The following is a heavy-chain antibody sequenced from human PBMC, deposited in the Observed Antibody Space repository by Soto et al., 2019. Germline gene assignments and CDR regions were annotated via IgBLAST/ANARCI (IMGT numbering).Heavy chain of an antibody. Sequence: QVPLQESGPRLVRPSGTLSLTCTVSSGSISTANWWSWVRQPPGRGLEWIGEIYHSGSTNYNLSLKRRVTLSVDKPMNQFALRLSSVTAADTATYYCAGRAGRVVLTATTPFDYWGQGTLVTVSS. D-gene: IGHD2-21*02. J-gene: IGHJ4*02. CDR3: AGRAGRVVLTATTPFDY. CDR1: SGSISTANW. CDR2: IYHSGST. V-gene: IGHV4-4*02.